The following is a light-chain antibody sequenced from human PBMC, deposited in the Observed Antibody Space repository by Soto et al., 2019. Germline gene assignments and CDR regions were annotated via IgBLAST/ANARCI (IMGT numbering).Light chain of an antibody. CDR2: DAS. CDR3: QQYDNLPFT. V-gene: IGKV1-33*01. CDR1: KDISNY. Sequence: DIQMTQSPSSLSASVGDRVTITCQASKDISNYLNWYQQKPGKAPKLLTYDASNLETGVPSMFSGSGSGTDFTFTISSLQPEDIATYYCQQYDNLPFTFGPGTKVYIK. J-gene: IGKJ3*01.